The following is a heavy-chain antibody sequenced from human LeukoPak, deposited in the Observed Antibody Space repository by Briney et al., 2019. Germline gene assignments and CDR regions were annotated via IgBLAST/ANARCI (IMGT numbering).Heavy chain of an antibody. J-gene: IGHJ4*02. CDR1: GGTFSSYA. D-gene: IGHD3-10*01. CDR2: IIPILGIA. V-gene: IGHV1-69*04. CDR3: ARVGRYYGSGSYSAP. Sequence: ASVKVSCKASGGTFSSYAISWVRQAPGQGLEWMGRIIPILGIANYAQKFQGRVTITADKSTSTAYMELSSLRSEDTAVYYCARVGRYYGSGSYSAPWGQGTLVTVSS.